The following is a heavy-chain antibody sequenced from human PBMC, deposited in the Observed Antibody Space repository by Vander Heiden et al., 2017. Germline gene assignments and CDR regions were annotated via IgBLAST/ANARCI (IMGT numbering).Heavy chain of an antibody. Sequence: EVQLVESGGGLVQPGGSLRLICAASGFTYNSYNRDWVRQGQGKGLEWVAYISRSSSAIYYADSVKGRFTISRDNAEKSLYLQMNSLRDEDTAVYYCARDGGVAGNIDYWGQGILVTVSS. J-gene: IGHJ4*02. D-gene: IGHD3-16*01. CDR2: ISRSSSAI. V-gene: IGHV3-48*02. CDR3: ARDGGVAGNIDY. CDR1: GFTYNSYN.